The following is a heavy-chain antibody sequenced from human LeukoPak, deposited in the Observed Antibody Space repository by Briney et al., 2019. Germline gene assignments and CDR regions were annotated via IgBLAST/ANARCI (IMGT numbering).Heavy chain of an antibody. CDR2: INWNGGRT. CDR3: ARDAFTIFGVLPYFFDY. Sequence: GGSLRLSCVASGFTFRSYGMNWVRQAPGKGLEWVSGINWNGGRTAYADSVKGRFTISRDNAKNSLDLQMNSLRAEDTALYYCARDAFTIFGVLPYFFDYWGQGTLVTVSS. D-gene: IGHD3-3*01. J-gene: IGHJ4*02. V-gene: IGHV3-20*04. CDR1: GFTFRSYG.